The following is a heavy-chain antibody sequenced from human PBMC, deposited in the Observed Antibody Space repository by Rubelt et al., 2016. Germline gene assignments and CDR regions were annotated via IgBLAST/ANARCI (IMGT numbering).Heavy chain of an antibody. CDR2: INPNSGGT. Sequence: QVQLVQSGAEVKKPGASVKVSCKASGYTFTGYYMHWVRQAPGQGLEWMGWINPNSGGTNYAQKFQGRVTMTRDTSISTAYMELRSLRSDDTAVYYCARDPLPVRGVIMTPTHWGQGTLVTVSS. CDR3: ARDPLPVRGVIMTPTH. D-gene: IGHD3-10*01. V-gene: IGHV1-2*02. J-gene: IGHJ4*02. CDR1: GYTFTGYY.